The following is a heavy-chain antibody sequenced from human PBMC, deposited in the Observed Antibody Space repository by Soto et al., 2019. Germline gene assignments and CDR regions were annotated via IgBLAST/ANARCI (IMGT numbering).Heavy chain of an antibody. J-gene: IGHJ3*02. CDR2: ISAYNGNL. CDR3: ARDGISGAEPFEI. CDR1: GYTFINYG. V-gene: IGHV1-18*01. Sequence: ASVKVSCKASGYTFINYGISWVRQAPGQGLEWMGWISAYNGNLNYAQKIQGRVTMTTDASTTTAYMELRSLRSDDTAVYYCARDGISGAEPFEIWGQGTMVTVAS. D-gene: IGHD1-20*01.